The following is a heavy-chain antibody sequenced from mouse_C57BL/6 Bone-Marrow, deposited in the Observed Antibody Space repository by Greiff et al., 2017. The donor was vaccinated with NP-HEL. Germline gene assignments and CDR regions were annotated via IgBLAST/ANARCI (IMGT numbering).Heavy chain of an antibody. J-gene: IGHJ1*03. CDR3: VSYYYGSSDWYFDV. D-gene: IGHD1-1*01. CDR1: GFSFNTYA. V-gene: IGHV10-1*01. Sequence: EVQRVESGGGLVQPKGSLKLSCAASGFSFNTYAMNWVRQAPGKGLEWVARIRSKSNNYATYYADSVKDRFTISRDDSESMLYLQMNNLKTEDTAMYYCVSYYYGSSDWYFDVWGTGTTVTVSS. CDR2: IRSKSNNYAT.